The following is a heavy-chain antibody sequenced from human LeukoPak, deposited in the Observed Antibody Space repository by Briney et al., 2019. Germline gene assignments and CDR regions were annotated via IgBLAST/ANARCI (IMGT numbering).Heavy chain of an antibody. CDR1: GGSIGSGGYY. CDR2: IYYSGST. D-gene: IGHD3-22*01. Sequence: SQTLSLTCTVSGGSIGSGGYYWSWIRQHPGKGLEWIGYIYYSGSTYYNPSLKSRVTISVDTSKNQFSLKLSSVTAADTAVYYCARDSGMIVHYWGQGTLVTVSS. V-gene: IGHV4-31*03. J-gene: IGHJ4*02. CDR3: ARDSGMIVHY.